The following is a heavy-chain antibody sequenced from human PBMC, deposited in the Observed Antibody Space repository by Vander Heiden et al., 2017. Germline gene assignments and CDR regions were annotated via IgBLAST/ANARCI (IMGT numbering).Heavy chain of an antibody. CDR2: ISSSSSYI. CDR3: ARDGCSSTSCYTVTTNWFDP. Sequence: EVQLVESGGGLVKPGGSLRLSCAASGFTFSSYSMNWVRQAPGKGLEWVSSISSSSSYIYYADSVKGRFTISRDNAKNSLYLQMNSLRAEDTAVYYCARDGCSSTSCYTVTTNWFDPWGQGTLVTVSS. J-gene: IGHJ5*02. D-gene: IGHD2-2*02. V-gene: IGHV3-21*01. CDR1: GFTFSSYS.